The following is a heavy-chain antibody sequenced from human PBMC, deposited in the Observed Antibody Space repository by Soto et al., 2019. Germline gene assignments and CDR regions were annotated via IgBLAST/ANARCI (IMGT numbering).Heavy chain of an antibody. J-gene: IGHJ4*02. CDR2: VSPDHGNA. CDR3: XXXXXY. CDR1: GYTFTDYD. Sequence: QVRVVQSGAEVKKPGASVRVSCKTSGYTFTDYDINWVRQAPGQGLEWMGWVSPDHGNAGYAQQFEGRVTMTSDTXXXXXXXXXXXXXXXXXXXXXXXXXXXYWGQGTKVTVSS. V-gene: IGHV1-8*01.